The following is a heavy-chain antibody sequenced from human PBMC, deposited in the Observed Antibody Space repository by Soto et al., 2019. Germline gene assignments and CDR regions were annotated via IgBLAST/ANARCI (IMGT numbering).Heavy chain of an antibody. D-gene: IGHD3-3*01. CDR1: GYTFTSYY. CDR3: AREGIGHLVVIIPLDY. Sequence: ASVKVSCKASGYTFTSYYMHWVRQAPGRGLEWMGIINPSGGSTSYAQKFQGRVTMTRDTSTSTVYMELSSLRSEDTAVYYCAREGIGHLVVIIPLDYWGQGTLVTVSS. CDR2: INPSGGST. V-gene: IGHV1-46*01. J-gene: IGHJ4*02.